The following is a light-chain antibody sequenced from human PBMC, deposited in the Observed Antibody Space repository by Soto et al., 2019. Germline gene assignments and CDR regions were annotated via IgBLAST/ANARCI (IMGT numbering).Light chain of an antibody. Sequence: EIVLTQSPGTLSLSPGERVTLSCRASQSVSGXXXAWYQQKPGQAPRLLINGASSRATGIPDRFSGSGSGTXXXXXIXXXEPEDFAVYYCQQYGSPPSLTFGGGTKVEIK. V-gene: IGKV3-20*01. J-gene: IGKJ4*01. CDR3: QQYGSPPSLT. CDR2: GAS. CDR1: QSVSGXX.